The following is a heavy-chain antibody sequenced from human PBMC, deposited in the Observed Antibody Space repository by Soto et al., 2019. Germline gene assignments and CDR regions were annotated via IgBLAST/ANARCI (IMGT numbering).Heavy chain of an antibody. CDR2: ISGSGGST. CDR1: GFTFSSYA. V-gene: IGHV3-23*01. J-gene: IGHJ5*02. CDR3: AKDPITIFGVAQGWFDP. D-gene: IGHD3-3*01. Sequence: GGSLRLSCAASGFTFSSYAMSWVRQAPGKGLEWVSAISGSGGSTYYADSVKGRFTISRDNSKNTLYLQMNSLRAEDTAVYYCAKDPITIFGVAQGWFDPWGQGTLVTVSS.